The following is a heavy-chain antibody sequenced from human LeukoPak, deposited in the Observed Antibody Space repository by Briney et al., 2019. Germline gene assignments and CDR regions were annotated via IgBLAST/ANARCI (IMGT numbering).Heavy chain of an antibody. CDR1: GFTFDDYT. Sequence: PGGSLRLSCAASGFTFDDYTMHWVRQAPGKGLEWVSLISWDGGSTYYADSVKGRFTISRDNSKNTLYLQMNSLRAEDTAVYYCARVEGITIFGVVIPYFDYWGQGTLVTVSS. V-gene: IGHV3-43*01. J-gene: IGHJ4*02. D-gene: IGHD3-3*01. CDR3: ARVEGITIFGVVIPYFDY. CDR2: ISWDGGST.